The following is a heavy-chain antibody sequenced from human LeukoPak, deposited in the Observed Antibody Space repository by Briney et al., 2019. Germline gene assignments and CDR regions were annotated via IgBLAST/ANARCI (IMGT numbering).Heavy chain of an antibody. D-gene: IGHD3-3*01. CDR3: AKVAYDFWSGLDY. CDR2: ISGSGGST. V-gene: IGHV3-23*01. CDR1: GGTFSSYA. Sequence: GASVKVSCKASGGTFSSYATTWVRQAPGKGLEWVSGISGSGGSTYYADSVKGRFTISRDNSKNTLYLQMNSLRAEDTAVYYCAKVAYDFWSGLDYWGQGTLVTVSS. J-gene: IGHJ4*02.